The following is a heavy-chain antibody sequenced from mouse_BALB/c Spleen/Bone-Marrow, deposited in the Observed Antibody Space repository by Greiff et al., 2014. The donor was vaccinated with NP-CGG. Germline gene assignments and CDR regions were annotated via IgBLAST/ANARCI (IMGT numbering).Heavy chain of an antibody. J-gene: IGHJ3*01. V-gene: IGHV14-3*02. CDR3: ARDDSWGSAY. Sequence: DVKLVESGAELVKPGASVKLSCTASSFNIKDTYMHWVKQRPEQGLEWIGRIDPANGNTKYDPKFQGKATITADTSSNTAYLQLSSLTSEDTAVYYCARDDSWGSAYWGQGTLVTVSA. D-gene: IGHD2-4*01. CDR1: SFNIKDTY. CDR2: IDPANGNT.